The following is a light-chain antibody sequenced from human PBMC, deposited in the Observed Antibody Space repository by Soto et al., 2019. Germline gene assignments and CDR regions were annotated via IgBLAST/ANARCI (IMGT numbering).Light chain of an antibody. CDR1: SSDVGGYNY. J-gene: IGLJ2*01. Sequence: QSALTQPPSASGSPGQAVTISCTGTSSDVGGYNYVSWYQQHPGKAPKLIIYEVSKRPSGVPDRFSGSKSGHTASLTVSGLQAEDEADYYCSSYAGSNNVVFGGGTKLTVL. CDR2: EVS. V-gene: IGLV2-8*01. CDR3: SSYAGSNNVV.